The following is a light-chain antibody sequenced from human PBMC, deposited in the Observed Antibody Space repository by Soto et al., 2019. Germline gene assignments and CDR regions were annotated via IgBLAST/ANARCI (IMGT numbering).Light chain of an antibody. V-gene: IGKV1-5*01. Sequence: DIKMTRSPSTLSAYIGDRVTITCRASQSISSWLAWYQQKPGKAPKLLIYDAFSLESGVPSRFSGSGSGTEFTLTISSLQPEDFATFYCQEYNSYSRTFGHGTMVDI. CDR2: DAF. CDR3: QEYNSYSRT. J-gene: IGKJ1*01. CDR1: QSISSW.